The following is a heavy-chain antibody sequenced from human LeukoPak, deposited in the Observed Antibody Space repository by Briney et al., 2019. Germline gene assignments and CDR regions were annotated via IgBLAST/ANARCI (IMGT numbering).Heavy chain of an antibody. CDR2: IKSDGSNI. V-gene: IGHV3-74*01. CDR3: AKGGAVAGTVY. D-gene: IGHD6-19*01. J-gene: IGHJ4*02. CDR1: GFTFSSYW. Sequence: QPGGSLRLSCAASGFTFSSYWMHWVRQPPGKGLVWVSRIKSDGSNIVYADSVKGRFTISRDNAKNTLFLQMNSLRAEDTAVYYCAKGGAVAGTVYWGQGTLVTVSS.